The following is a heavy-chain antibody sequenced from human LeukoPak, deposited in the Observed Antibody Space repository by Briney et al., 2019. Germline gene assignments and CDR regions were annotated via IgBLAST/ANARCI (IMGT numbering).Heavy chain of an antibody. CDR3: ARDSALVGYSYGSAYFDY. D-gene: IGHD5-18*01. CDR2: INTDGSTI. V-gene: IGHV3-74*01. J-gene: IGHJ4*02. Sequence: RSGGSLRLSCAASEFWVSDNYMSWVRQAPGKGLVWVSRINTDGSTINYAGSVKGRFTISRDDAKNTLYLQMNDLRAEDTALYYCARDSALVGYSYGSAYFDYWGQGTLVTVSS. CDR1: EFWVSDNY.